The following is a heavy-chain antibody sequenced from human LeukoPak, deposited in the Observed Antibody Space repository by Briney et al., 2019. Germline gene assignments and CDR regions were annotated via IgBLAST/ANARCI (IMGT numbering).Heavy chain of an antibody. D-gene: IGHD1-14*01. J-gene: IGHJ4*02. V-gene: IGHV3-7*01. Sequence: PGGSLRLSCVASGSTFTWYWMNWVRQAPGKGLEWVANIKEDGSAKYYAGSVKGRFTISRDNARNSLYLQMNSLRAEDTAVYYCARRNLFDYWGQGTPVTVSS. CDR1: GSTFTWYW. CDR2: IKEDGSAK. CDR3: ARRNLFDY.